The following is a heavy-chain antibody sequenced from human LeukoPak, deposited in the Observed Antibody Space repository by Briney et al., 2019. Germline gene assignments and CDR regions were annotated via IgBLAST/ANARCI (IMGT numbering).Heavy chain of an antibody. CDR2: IRSKANSYAT. D-gene: IGHD1-26*01. CDR3: TRPPSGSYSHSWFDP. CDR1: GFTFSGSA. Sequence: QTGGSLRLSCAASGFTFSGSAMHWVRQASGKGLEWVGRIRSKANSYATAYAASVKVRFTISRDDSKNTAYLQMNSLKTEDTAVYYCTRPPSGSYSHSWFDPWGQGTLVTVSS. V-gene: IGHV3-73*01. J-gene: IGHJ5*02.